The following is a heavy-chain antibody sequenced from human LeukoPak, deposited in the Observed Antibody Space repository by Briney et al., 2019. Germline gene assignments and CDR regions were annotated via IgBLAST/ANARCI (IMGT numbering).Heavy chain of an antibody. J-gene: IGHJ4*02. CDR1: GFTFSSYG. CDR2: IRYDGSNK. CDR3: ASRFDY. V-gene: IGHV3-30*02. Sequence: GGSLRLSCAASGFTFSSYGMHWVRQAPGKGLEWVAFIRYDGSNKYYADSVKGRFTISRDNAKNSLYLQMNSLRAEDTAVYYCASRFDYWVQGTLVTVSS.